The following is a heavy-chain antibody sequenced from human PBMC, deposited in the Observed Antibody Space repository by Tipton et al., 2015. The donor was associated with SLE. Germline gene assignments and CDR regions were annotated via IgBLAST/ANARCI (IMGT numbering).Heavy chain of an antibody. CDR1: GGSISSSSYY. V-gene: IGHV4-39*07. D-gene: IGHD3-3*01. CDR2: IYYSGST. CDR3: ARDLVHYDFWSGYPLGNLDY. J-gene: IGHJ4*02. Sequence: LRLSCTVSGGSISSSSYYWGWIRQPPGKGLEWIGSIYYSGSTYYNPSLKSRVTISVDTSKNQFSLKLSSVTAADTAVYYCARDLVHYDFWSGYPLGNLDYWGQGTLVTVSS.